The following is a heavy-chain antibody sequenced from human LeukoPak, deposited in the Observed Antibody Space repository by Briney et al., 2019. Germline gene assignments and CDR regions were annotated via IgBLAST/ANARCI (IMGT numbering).Heavy chain of an antibody. Sequence: ASVKVSCKASGYTFTSYYMHWVRQAPGQGLEWMGLINPSGSSTSYAQKFQGRLSLTRDMSTSTDYMELSSLRSEDTAVYYCARATYYYDSRSFDYWGQGTLVTVSS. J-gene: IGHJ4*02. CDR3: ARATYYYDSRSFDY. D-gene: IGHD3-22*01. CDR2: INPSGSST. V-gene: IGHV1-46*01. CDR1: GYTFTSYY.